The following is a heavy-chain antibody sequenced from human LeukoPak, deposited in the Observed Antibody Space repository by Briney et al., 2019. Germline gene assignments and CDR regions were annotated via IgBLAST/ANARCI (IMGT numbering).Heavy chain of an antibody. CDR1: GFTFSSYG. D-gene: IGHD6-19*01. CDR2: ISYDGSNK. CDR3: AKGHIAVATGYYFDY. Sequence: PGRSLRLSCAASGFTFSSYGMHWVRQAPGKGLEWVAVISYDGSNKYYADSVKGRFTISRDNSKNTLYLQMNSLRAEDTAVYYCAKGHIAVATGYYFDYWGQGTLVTVSS. J-gene: IGHJ4*02. V-gene: IGHV3-30*18.